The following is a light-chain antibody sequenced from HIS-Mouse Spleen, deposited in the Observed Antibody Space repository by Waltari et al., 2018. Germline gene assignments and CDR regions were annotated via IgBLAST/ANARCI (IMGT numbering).Light chain of an antibody. Sequence: QSALTQPASVSGSPGQSITIPCTGTSSDVGGYNYVSWYQQHPGKAPKRMIYDVRNRPSRVSNLVSGSKSGNTASLTISGLQAEDEADYYCSSYTSSSFNVVFGGGTKLTVL. CDR1: SSDVGGYNY. V-gene: IGLV2-14*03. CDR2: DVR. CDR3: SSYTSSSFNVV. J-gene: IGLJ2*01.